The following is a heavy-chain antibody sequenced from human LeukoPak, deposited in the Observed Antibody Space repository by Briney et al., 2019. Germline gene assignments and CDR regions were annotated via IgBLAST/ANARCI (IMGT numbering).Heavy chain of an antibody. V-gene: IGHV4-59*02. CDR1: GGSVSSYY. Sequence: PSETLSLTCTVSGGSVSSYYWTWIRQPPGKGLEWIGYIYYSGTTNYTPSLKSRVTISVDTSKNQFSLKLSSVTAADTAVYYCARGNGYSGLGFDYWGQGTLVTVSS. CDR3: ARGNGYSGLGFDY. D-gene: IGHD5-12*01. CDR2: IYYSGTT. J-gene: IGHJ4*02.